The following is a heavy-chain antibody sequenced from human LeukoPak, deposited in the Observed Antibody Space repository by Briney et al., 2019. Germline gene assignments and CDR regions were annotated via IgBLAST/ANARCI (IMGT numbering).Heavy chain of an antibody. D-gene: IGHD5-12*01. CDR2: ISYDGSNK. J-gene: IGHJ4*02. CDR1: GFTLISYA. V-gene: IGHV3-30*04. Sequence: GRSLRLSCVASGFTLISYAMHWVRQAPGKGLEWVAVISYDGSNKYYADSVKGRFTISRDNSKNTLYLQMNSLRAEDTAVYYCARSEYSGYSPLDYWGQGTLVTVSS. CDR3: ARSEYSGYSPLDY.